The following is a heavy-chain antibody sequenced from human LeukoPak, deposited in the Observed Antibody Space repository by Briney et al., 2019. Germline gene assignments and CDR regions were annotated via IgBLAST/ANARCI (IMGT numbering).Heavy chain of an antibody. Sequence: PSETLSLTCTVSGGSISSSSYYWGWIRQPPGKGLEWIGSIYYSGSTYYNPSLKSRVTISVDTSKNQFSLKLSSVTAADTAVYYCARDPRITAAGLDYWGQGTLVTVSS. CDR1: GGSISSSSYY. D-gene: IGHD6-13*01. J-gene: IGHJ4*02. CDR2: IYYSGST. V-gene: IGHV4-39*07. CDR3: ARDPRITAAGLDY.